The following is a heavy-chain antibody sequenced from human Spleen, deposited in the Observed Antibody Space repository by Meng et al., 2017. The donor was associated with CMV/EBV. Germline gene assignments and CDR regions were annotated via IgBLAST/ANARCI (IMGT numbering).Heavy chain of an antibody. D-gene: IGHD2-21*02. J-gene: IGHJ4*02. CDR2: IEHRGGT. CDR3: ARIERRRILKYCGSDCSTTDY. CDR1: SNL. V-gene: IGHV4-4*02. Sequence: SNLWTLVRQGPGKGLEWIGEIEHRGGTNYNPSFKSGVTILGDKLKNQFSLKLGSVTAADTAVYYCARIERRRILKYCGSDCSTTDYWGQGTLVTVSS.